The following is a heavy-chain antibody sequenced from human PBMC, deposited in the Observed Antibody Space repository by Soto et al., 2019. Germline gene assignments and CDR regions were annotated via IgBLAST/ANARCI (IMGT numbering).Heavy chain of an antibody. Sequence: PGGSLRLSCAASGFTVSSNYMSWVRQAPGKGLEWVSYISSGSSTIYYADSVKGRFTISRGNAKNSLYLQMDSLRAEDTAVYYATRSAYMDVWGTGTTVTVSS. CDR2: ISSGSSTI. CDR3: TRSAYMDV. CDR1: GFTVSSNY. D-gene: IGHD2-2*01. V-gene: IGHV3-48*01. J-gene: IGHJ6*03.